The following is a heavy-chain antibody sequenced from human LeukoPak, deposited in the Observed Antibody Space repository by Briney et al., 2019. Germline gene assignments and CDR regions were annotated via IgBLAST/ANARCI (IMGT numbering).Heavy chain of an antibody. Sequence: SETLSLTCTVSGGSFSSGTNYWSWIRQPPGKGLEWIGDVYYSGGSTYNPSLKSRVTISGDMSKSQFSLRLRSLTAEDTAVYYCARLSRVNVLHNQHAFDIWGQGTKVTVSS. D-gene: IGHD2-8*01. J-gene: IGHJ3*02. CDR3: ARLSRVNVLHNQHAFDI. CDR2: VYYSGGS. V-gene: IGHV4-61*01. CDR1: GGSFSSGTNY.